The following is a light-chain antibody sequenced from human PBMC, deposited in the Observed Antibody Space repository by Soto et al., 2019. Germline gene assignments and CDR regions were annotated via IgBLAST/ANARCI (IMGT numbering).Light chain of an antibody. CDR1: QSVSSN. J-gene: IGKJ1*01. CDR3: QQYNIRPQT. CDR2: GAS. Sequence: EIVVTQSPATLSVSPGERATLSCRASQSVSSNLAWYQQKPGQAPRLLIYGASTRATGIPARFSGSGSGTEFTLTISSLQSEDFAVYYCQQYNIRPQTFGQGTKVDIK. V-gene: IGKV3-15*01.